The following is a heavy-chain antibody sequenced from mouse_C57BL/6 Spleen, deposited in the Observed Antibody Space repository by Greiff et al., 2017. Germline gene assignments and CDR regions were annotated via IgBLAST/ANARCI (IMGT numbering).Heavy chain of an antibody. J-gene: IGHJ3*01. CDR2: IDPSDSYT. D-gene: IGHD1-1*01. CDR1: GYTFTSYW. Sequence: QVQLQQPGAELVMPGASVKLSCKASGYTFTSYWMHWVKQRPGQGLEWIGEIDPSDSYTNYNQKFKGKSTLTVDKSSSTAYMQLSSLTSEDSAVYYYARYGSSSAWFAYWGQGTLVTVSA. V-gene: IGHV1-69*01. CDR3: ARYGSSSAWFAY.